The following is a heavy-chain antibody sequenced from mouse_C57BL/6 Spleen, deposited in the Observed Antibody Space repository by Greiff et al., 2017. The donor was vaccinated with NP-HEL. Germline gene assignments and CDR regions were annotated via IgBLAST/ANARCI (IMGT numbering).Heavy chain of an antibody. V-gene: IGHV7-3*01. CDR3: ARSLQLGSFAY. Sequence: EVQGVESGGGLVQPGGSLSLSCAASGFTFTDYYMSWVRQPPGKALEWLGFIRNKANGYTTEYSASVKGRFTISGDNSQSILYLQMNALRAEDSATDYCARSLQLGSFAYWGQGTLVTVSA. D-gene: IGHD4-1*02. CDR1: GFTFTDYY. CDR2: IRNKANGYTT. J-gene: IGHJ3*01.